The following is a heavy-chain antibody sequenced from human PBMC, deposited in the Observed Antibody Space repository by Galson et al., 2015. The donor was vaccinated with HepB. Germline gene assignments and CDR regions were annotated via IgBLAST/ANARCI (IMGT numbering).Heavy chain of an antibody. CDR2: IIPILGIA. Sequence: SVKVSCKASGGTFSSYTISWVRQAPGQGLEWMGRIIPILGIANYAQKFQGRVTITADKSTSTAYMELSSLRSEDTAVYYCARREYSSSSHPWMDVWGQGTTVTVSS. CDR1: GGTFSSYT. D-gene: IGHD6-6*01. V-gene: IGHV1-69*02. CDR3: ARREYSSSSHPWMDV. J-gene: IGHJ6*02.